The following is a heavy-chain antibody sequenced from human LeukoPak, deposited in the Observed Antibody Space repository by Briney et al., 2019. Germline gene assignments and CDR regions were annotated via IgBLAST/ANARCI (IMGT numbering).Heavy chain of an antibody. CDR2: IYYSGST. Sequence: SETRSLTCTVTGGSISSSSYYWGWIRQPPGKGLEWIGSIYYSGSTYYNSSLKSRVTISVDTSKNQFSLRLSSVTAADTAVYYCAGNSVYGYFEYWGQGTLVTVSS. V-gene: IGHV4-39*01. CDR1: GGSISSSSYY. J-gene: IGHJ4*02. CDR3: AGNSVYGYFEY. D-gene: IGHD5/OR15-5a*01.